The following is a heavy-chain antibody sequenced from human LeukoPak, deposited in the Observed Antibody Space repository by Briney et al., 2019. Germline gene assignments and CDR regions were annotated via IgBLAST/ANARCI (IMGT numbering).Heavy chain of an antibody. CDR1: GGAFSSSSYY. Sequence: SQTLSLTCSVSGGAFSSSSYYWSWIRQPPGERLGWIGRIHTSGSTNYNPPLKSRVTISADTSKNQFFLKLSSVTAADAAVYYCTTGGGYDAFDIWGQGTMVTVSS. CDR3: TTGGGYDAFDI. D-gene: IGHD3-16*01. V-gene: IGHV4-61*02. J-gene: IGHJ3*02. CDR2: IHTSGST.